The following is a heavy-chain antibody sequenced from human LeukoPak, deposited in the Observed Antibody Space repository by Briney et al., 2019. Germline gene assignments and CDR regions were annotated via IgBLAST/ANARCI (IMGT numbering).Heavy chain of an antibody. CDR1: GFTFSSYS. J-gene: IGHJ4*02. V-gene: IGHV3-21*01. CDR2: ISSSSSYI. CDR3: ARTDIVVVPAAFDY. Sequence: GGSLTLPWAASGFTFSSYSMNWVRQAPGKGLEWVSSISSSSSYIYYADSVKGRFTISRDNAKNSLYLQMNSLRAEDTAVYYCARTDIVVVPAAFDYWGQGTLVTVSS. D-gene: IGHD2-2*01.